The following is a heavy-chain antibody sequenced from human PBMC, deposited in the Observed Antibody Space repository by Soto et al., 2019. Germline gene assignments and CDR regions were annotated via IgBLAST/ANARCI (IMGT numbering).Heavy chain of an antibody. J-gene: IGHJ4*02. Sequence: QVPLVQSGPEVKKPGASVKVSCKTSGYTPTNYDIGWVRQAPGQGLEYMGWISAYNGNTNYARKLQDRVTLTTDTSTSTAYMELRSLQSDDTAIYYCARGLYRRGTSYAFDNWGQGTLVTVSS. CDR2: ISAYNGNT. D-gene: IGHD3-16*01. V-gene: IGHV1-18*01. CDR3: ARGLYRRGTSYAFDN. CDR1: GYTPTNYD.